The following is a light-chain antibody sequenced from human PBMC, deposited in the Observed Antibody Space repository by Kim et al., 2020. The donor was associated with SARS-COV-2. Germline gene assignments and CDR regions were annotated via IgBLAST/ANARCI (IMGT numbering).Light chain of an antibody. CDR1: QSINRW. Sequence: DIQMTQSPSILSASVGDRVTITCRASQSINRWLAWYQQKPGQAPKLLISKAYDLEGGVPSRFSGRGSGTEFTLTINTLQPDDLATYSCQQYDSHPYTFGQGTKVEI. CDR3: QQYDSHPYT. CDR2: KAY. V-gene: IGKV1-5*03. J-gene: IGKJ2*01.